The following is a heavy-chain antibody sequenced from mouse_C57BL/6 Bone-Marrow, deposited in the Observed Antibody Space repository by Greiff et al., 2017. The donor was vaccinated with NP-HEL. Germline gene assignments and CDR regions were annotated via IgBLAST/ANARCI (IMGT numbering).Heavy chain of an antibody. CDR2: IWGDGST. Sequence: QVQLKQSGPGLVAPSQSLSLPCTVSGFSLTSYGVSWVRQPPGKGLEWLGVIWGDGSTNYHSALISRLSISKDNSKSQVFLQLNSLQTDDTTTYYCAKTVGRRSFAYWGQGTLVTVSA. CDR3: AKTVGRRSFAY. V-gene: IGHV2-3*01. CDR1: GFSLTSYG. D-gene: IGHD1-1*01. J-gene: IGHJ3*01.